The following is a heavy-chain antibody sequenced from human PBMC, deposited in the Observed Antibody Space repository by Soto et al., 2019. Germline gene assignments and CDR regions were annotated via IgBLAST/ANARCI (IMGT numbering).Heavy chain of an antibody. J-gene: IGHJ4*02. CDR2: IYYSGST. CDR3: ARGATQAGYYSYYFDY. CDR1: GGSISSGDYY. Sequence: SETLSLTCTVSGGSISSGDYYWSWIRQPPGKGLEWTGYIYYSGSTYYNPSLKSRVTISVDTSKNQFSLKLSSVTAADTALYYCARGATQAGYYSYYFDYWGQGTLVTVSS. V-gene: IGHV4-30-4*01. D-gene: IGHD3-22*01.